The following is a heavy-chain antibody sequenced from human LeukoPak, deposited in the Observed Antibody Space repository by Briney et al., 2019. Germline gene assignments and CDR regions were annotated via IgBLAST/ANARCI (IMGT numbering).Heavy chain of an antibody. J-gene: IGHJ3*02. D-gene: IGHD1-1*01. CDR1: GGSISSGVYY. V-gene: IGHV4-31*03. CDR3: ARGPTGTTGDAFDI. Sequence: SETLSLTCTVSGGSISSGVYYWSWIRQHPGKGLEWIGYIYYSGSTYYNPSLKSRVAISVDTSKNQFSLKLSSVTAADTAVYYCARGPTGTTGDAFDIWGQGTMVTVSS. CDR2: IYYSGST.